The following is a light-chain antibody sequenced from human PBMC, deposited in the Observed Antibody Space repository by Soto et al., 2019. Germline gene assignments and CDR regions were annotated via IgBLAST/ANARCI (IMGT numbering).Light chain of an antibody. J-gene: IGKJ4*01. CDR3: QHFNNYPLT. CDR1: QDISSA. CDR2: DAS. Sequence: AIQLTQSPSSLSASVGERVTITCRASQDISSALAWYQQKPGKAPKLLIYDASGLESGVPSRFRDSGSGTDFTLTISSLQPEDFAAYYCQHFNNYPLTVGGGTKVDIK. V-gene: IGKV1D-13*01.